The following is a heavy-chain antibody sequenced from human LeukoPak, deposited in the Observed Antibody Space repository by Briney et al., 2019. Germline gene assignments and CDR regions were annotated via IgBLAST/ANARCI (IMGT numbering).Heavy chain of an antibody. J-gene: IGHJ6*02. V-gene: IGHV1-3*01. CDR3: ARGPGITGTAPGLDV. CDR2: INAGNGYT. D-gene: IGHD1-7*01. CDR1: GYTFTTYA. Sequence: ASVKVSCKASGYTFTTYATHWVRQAPGQRLEWMGWINAGNGYTKSSQRFQGRVTFTRDTSASTAYMELSSLRSGDTAVYYCARGPGITGTAPGLDVWGQGTTVTVSS.